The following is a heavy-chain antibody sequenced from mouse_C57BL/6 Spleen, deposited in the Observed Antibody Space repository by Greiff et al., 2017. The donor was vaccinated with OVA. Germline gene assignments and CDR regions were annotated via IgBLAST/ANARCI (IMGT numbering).Heavy chain of an antibody. Sequence: VQLQQSGPELVKPGASVKISCKASGYTFTDYYMNWVKQSHGKSLEWIGDINPNNGGTSYNQKFKGKATLTVDKSSSTAYMELRSLTSEDSAVYYCARGITGPYFDYRGQGTTLTVSS. D-gene: IGHD4-1*01. CDR1: GYTFTDYY. V-gene: IGHV1-26*01. CDR3: ARGITGPYFDY. CDR2: INPNNGGT. J-gene: IGHJ2*01.